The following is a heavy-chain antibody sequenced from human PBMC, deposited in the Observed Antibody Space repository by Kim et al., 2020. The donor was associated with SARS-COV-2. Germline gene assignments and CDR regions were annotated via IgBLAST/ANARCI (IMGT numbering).Heavy chain of an antibody. Sequence: TYYADSVKGRLPISRDNSKNTLFLQRNSLRAEDTAIYYCAKDTGSRSFDYWGQGTLLTVSS. J-gene: IGHJ4*02. V-gene: IGHV3-23*01. CDR2: T. CDR3: AKDTGSRSFDY. D-gene: IGHD2-15*01.